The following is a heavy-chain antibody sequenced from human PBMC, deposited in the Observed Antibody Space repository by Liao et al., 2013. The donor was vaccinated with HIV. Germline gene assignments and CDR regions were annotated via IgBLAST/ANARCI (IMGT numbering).Heavy chain of an antibody. Sequence: QLQLQESGPGLVKPSETLSLTCTVSGGSISSSNYYWGWIRQPPGKGLEWIGSMFYSGTTYYNPSLKSRVTISVDTSKNQFSLKLTSVTAADTAVYYCATTDQYYDFWNGYENWFDPWGQGTLVTVSS. CDR2: MFYSGTT. V-gene: IGHV4-39*07. CDR1: GGSISSSNYY. D-gene: IGHD3-3*01. J-gene: IGHJ5*02. CDR3: ATTDQYYDFWNGYENWFDP.